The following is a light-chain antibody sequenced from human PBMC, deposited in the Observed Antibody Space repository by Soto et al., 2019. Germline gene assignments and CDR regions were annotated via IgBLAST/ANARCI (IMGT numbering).Light chain of an antibody. Sequence: EIVLTQSPGTLSLSPGERATLSCRASQSVRSTYLAWYQQKPGQAPSLLIYGASSRAAGVPDRFSGSGYGTDFTLTISRLEPEDFALYYCQHYGGSPPLTFGGGAKVEIK. CDR1: QSVRSTY. J-gene: IGKJ4*01. V-gene: IGKV3-20*01. CDR3: QHYGGSPPLT. CDR2: GAS.